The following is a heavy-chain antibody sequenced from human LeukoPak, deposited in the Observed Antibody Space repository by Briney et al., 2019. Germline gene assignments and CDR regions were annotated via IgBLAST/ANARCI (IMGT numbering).Heavy chain of an antibody. D-gene: IGHD1-26*01. V-gene: IGHV4-39*01. CDR3: ARHLRFGSSALPRDVFDI. Sequence: LRLSCAASGFTFSDHYIDWVRQAPGKGLEWIGSMYFSGTTYYNPSLKSRVTISVHTPENHLSLKLTSVTATDTAVYYCARHLRFGSSALPRDVFDIWGRGTVVSVSS. CDR2: MYFSGTT. CDR1: GFTFSDHY. J-gene: IGHJ3*02.